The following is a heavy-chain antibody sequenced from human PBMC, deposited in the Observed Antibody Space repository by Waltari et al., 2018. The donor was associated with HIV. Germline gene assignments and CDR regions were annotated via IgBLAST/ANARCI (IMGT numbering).Heavy chain of an antibody. D-gene: IGHD3-22*01. CDR3: ATGVRYYGP. CDR2: IYPNDTT. CDR1: NSSISAKH. J-gene: IGHJ5*02. Sequence: EVLLAESGGGLIQPGGSLGLSCTAFNSSISAKHVTWIRQAPGVSLEWVAVIYPNDTTHYADSVSCRFTISRAKSRTKVFLLMNSLFVDDTATYFCATGVRYYGPWGQGTRVTVSS. V-gene: IGHV3-53*01.